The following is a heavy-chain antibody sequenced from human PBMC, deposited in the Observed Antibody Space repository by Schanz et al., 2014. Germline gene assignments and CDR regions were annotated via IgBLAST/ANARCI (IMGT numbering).Heavy chain of an antibody. V-gene: IGHV1-18*01. CDR3: ARRSVAGRPHVNYWYFDL. D-gene: IGHD6-19*01. Sequence: QVQLVQSGAEVKKPGASVKVSCKASGYTFTSYGINWVRQAPGQGLEWVGWISPYTGNTHYFDKMEGRVTMTTDTSISTAYMEVSRLKSDDTAVYYCARRSVAGRPHVNYWYFDLWGRGTLVTVSS. CDR1: GYTFTSYG. CDR2: ISPYTGNT. J-gene: IGHJ2*01.